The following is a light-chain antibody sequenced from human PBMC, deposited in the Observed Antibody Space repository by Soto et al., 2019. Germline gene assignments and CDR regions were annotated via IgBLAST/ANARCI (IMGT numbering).Light chain of an antibody. V-gene: IGKV3-15*01. Sequence: EIVMTQSPATLSVSPGERATLSCRASQSVSSNLAWFQQKPGQAPRLLIFGASTRATGIPGRFSGSGSGTEFTLTISSLQSEDFAVYYCPQYNNWPPWTFGQGTQV. CDR1: QSVSSN. CDR2: GAS. CDR3: PQYNNWPPWT. J-gene: IGKJ1*01.